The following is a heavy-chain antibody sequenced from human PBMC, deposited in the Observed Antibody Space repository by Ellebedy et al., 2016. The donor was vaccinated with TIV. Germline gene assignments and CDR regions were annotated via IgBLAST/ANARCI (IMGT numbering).Heavy chain of an antibody. J-gene: IGHJ6*01. CDR2: TYYRSKWST. CDR1: GDSVSSNSAA. V-gene: IGHV6-1*01. D-gene: IGHD6-13*01. CDR3: ARAEYTSTWAPCGLDV. Sequence: QTLSLTCAISGDSVSSNSAAWNWIRQSPSRGLEWLGRTYYRSKWSTDYAESVKSRLTINPDTSKNQFSLQMNSVTPEDTAVYYCARAEYTSTWAPCGLDVWGHGTAVTVSS.